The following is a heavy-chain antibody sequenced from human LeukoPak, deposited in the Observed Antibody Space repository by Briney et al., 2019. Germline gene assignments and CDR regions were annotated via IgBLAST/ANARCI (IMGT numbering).Heavy chain of an antibody. CDR2: IYYSGST. CDR1: GGSISSYY. V-gene: IGHV4-59*01. Sequence: SETLSLTCTVSGGSISSYYWSWIRQPPGKGLEWIGYIYYSGSTNYNPSLKSRVTISVDTSKNQFSLKLSSVTAADTAVYYCARDVGYYCSSTSCYSANWFDPWAREPWSPSPQ. J-gene: IGHJ5*02. CDR3: ARDVGYYCSSTSCYSANWFDP. D-gene: IGHD2-2*01.